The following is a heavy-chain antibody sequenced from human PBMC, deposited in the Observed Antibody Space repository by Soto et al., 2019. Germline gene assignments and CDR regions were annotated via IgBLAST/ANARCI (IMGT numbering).Heavy chain of an antibody. Sequence: SVKVSCKASGGTFSSYAISWVRQAPGQGLEWMGGIIPIFGTANYAQKFQGRVTITADESTRTAYMELSSLRSEDTAVYYCAREDIVVVPAAILRYYGMDVWGQGTTVTVSS. V-gene: IGHV1-69*13. J-gene: IGHJ6*02. D-gene: IGHD2-2*02. CDR3: AREDIVVVPAAILRYYGMDV. CDR2: IIPIFGTA. CDR1: GGTFSSYA.